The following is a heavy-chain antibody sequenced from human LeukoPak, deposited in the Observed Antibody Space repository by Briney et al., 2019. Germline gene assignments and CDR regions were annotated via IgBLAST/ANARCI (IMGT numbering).Heavy chain of an antibody. CDR2: ICYGGST. CDR1: GGSITSTSYY. Sequence: SETLSLTCAVSGGSITSTSYYWGWVREPPGEGLEWIGSICYGGSTYYNPSLKSRVTMSVDASKNHFSLKLSSVTAADTAVYYCARDLPGMADPWGQGTLVTVSS. CDR3: ARDLPGMADP. J-gene: IGHJ5*02. D-gene: IGHD6-13*01. V-gene: IGHV4-39*02.